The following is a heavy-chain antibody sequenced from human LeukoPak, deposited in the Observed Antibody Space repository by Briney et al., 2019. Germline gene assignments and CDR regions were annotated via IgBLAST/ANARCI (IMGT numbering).Heavy chain of an antibody. J-gene: IGHJ4*02. D-gene: IGHD2-21*02. CDR1: GGSFSGYY. CDR3: ARGMMTSRGGFRY. CDR2: INHSGST. Sequence: PSETLSLTCAVYGGSFSGYYWSWIRQPPGKGLEWIGEINHSGSTNYNPSLKSRVTISVDTSKNQFSLKLSSVTAAGTAVYYCARGMMTSRGGFRYWGQGTLVTVSS. V-gene: IGHV4-34*01.